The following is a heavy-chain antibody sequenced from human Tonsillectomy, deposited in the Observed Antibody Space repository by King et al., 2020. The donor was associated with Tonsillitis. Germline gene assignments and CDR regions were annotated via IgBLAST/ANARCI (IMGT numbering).Heavy chain of an antibody. CDR3: ARMRGSYSLDY. D-gene: IGHD1-26*01. CDR1: GFTFSSYW. J-gene: IGHJ4*02. Sequence: VQLVESGGGLVQPGGSLRVSCAASGFTFSSYWMSWVRQAPGKGREWVANIKQNGSEKYYVNSVKGRFTISRDNAKNSLYLQMNSLRANYTAVYYCARMRGSYSLDYWGQGTLVTVSS. CDR2: IKQNGSEK. V-gene: IGHV3-7*01.